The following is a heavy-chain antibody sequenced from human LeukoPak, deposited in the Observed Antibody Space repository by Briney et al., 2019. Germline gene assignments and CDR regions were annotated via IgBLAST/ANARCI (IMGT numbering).Heavy chain of an antibody. CDR1: GFTFSSYA. CDR2: IGGRGVIT. Sequence: GGSLRLSCAASGFTFSSYAMSWVRQAPGKGLEWVSTIGGRGVITYNAESVKSRFTISRDNSKNTLYLQMNSLRAEDRAVYYCAKQGRDWLRDYYYYMDVWGKGTTVTISS. V-gene: IGHV3-23*01. D-gene: IGHD3-9*01. J-gene: IGHJ6*03. CDR3: AKQGRDWLRDYYYYMDV.